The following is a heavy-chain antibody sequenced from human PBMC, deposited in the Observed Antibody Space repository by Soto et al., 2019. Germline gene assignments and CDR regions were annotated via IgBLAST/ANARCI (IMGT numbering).Heavy chain of an antibody. Sequence: QVQLVQSGAEVKKPGASVKVSCKASGYTFTGYYMHWVRQAPGQGLEWMGWINPNSGGTNYAQKSQARVTMTRDTSISTAYMELSRLRSDDTAVYYCARGGVPEYCSSTSCYDNWFDPWGQGTLVTVSS. CDR3: ARGGVPEYCSSTSCYDNWFDP. V-gene: IGHV1-2*02. J-gene: IGHJ5*02. D-gene: IGHD2-2*01. CDR2: INPNSGGT. CDR1: GYTFTGYY.